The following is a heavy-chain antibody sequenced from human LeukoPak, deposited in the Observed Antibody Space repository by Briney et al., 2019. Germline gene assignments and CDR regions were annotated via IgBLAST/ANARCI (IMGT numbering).Heavy chain of an antibody. V-gene: IGHV3-7*04. Sequence: SGGSLRLSCAASGFTFSSYWMSWIRQAPGKGLEWVANIKEDGSDKNYVDSVRGRFTISRDNAKNALYLQMNSLRAEDTAVYYCGREVPGGTTSLDCWGQGTGVPVSP. CDR3: GREVPGGTTSLDC. CDR1: GFTFSSYW. CDR2: IKEDGSDK. J-gene: IGHJ4*02. D-gene: IGHD1-7*01.